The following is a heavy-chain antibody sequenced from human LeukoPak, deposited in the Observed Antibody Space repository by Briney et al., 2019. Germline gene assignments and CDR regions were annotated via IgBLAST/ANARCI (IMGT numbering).Heavy chain of an antibody. Sequence: PGGSLRLSCAASGFTFSHYGMHWVRQAPGKGLEWVAVIQNDASTKDYVDSVKGRFTISRDNSKNTLFLQMNSLRVEDTAVYYCVRDNPRQQGFAYWGQGTLVTVSS. CDR3: VRDNPRQQGFAY. V-gene: IGHV3-33*05. J-gene: IGHJ4*02. CDR1: GFTFSHYG. D-gene: IGHD6-13*01. CDR2: IQNDASTK.